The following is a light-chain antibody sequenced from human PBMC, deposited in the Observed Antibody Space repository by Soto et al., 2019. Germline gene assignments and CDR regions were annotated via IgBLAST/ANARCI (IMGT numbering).Light chain of an antibody. CDR2: EVT. J-gene: IGLJ1*01. V-gene: IGLV2-14*01. Sequence: QSALTQPVSVSGSPGQSITISCTGTSSDIGDYNYVSWYQQHPGKAPKLMIYEVTNRPSGVSYRFSGSKSGNTASLTISGLQAEDEADYFCSSYTSTSTLHYVFGTGTKVTVL. CDR1: SSDIGDYNY. CDR3: SSYTSTSTLHYV.